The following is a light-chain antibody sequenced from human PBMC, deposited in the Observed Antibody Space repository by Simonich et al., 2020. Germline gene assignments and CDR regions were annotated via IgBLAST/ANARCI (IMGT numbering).Light chain of an antibody. J-gene: IGKJ4*01. Sequence: EIVLTHSPATLSLSPGERATLSCRASQRVSSYLAWYPQKPGQAPRLLIYDASNRATVIPARFSGSGSGTDFTLTISSLEPEDFAVYYCQQRSNWPPELTFGGGTKVEIK. V-gene: IGKV3-11*01. CDR3: QQRSNWPPELT. CDR1: QRVSSY. CDR2: DAS.